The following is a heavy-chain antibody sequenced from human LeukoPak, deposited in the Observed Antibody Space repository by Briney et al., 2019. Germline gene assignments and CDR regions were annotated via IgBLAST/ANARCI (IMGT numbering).Heavy chain of an antibody. CDR1: GFTFSTYA. D-gene: IGHD6-6*01. Sequence: PGGSLRLSCSASGFTFSTYAMHWVRQAPGKGLEYVSALSRNEGRTYYADYVKGRFTISRDNSKNTLYLQMRSLRAEDTAVYFFVKDRPTGGGVDYWGQGTLVTVSS. J-gene: IGHJ4*02. V-gene: IGHV3-64D*06. CDR3: VKDRPTGGGVDY. CDR2: LSRNEGRT.